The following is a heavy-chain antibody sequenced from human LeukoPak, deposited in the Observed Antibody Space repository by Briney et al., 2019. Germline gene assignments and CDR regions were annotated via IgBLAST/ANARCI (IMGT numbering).Heavy chain of an antibody. D-gene: IGHD1-26*01. Sequence: PGGSLRLSCAASGFNSNSYSMSWVRQAPGKGLEWVSAIVGDARTFYTDSVKGRFTISRDNPKNTLYLQMNSLRAEDTAIYYCAKDRTVGASYWYFDLWGRGTLVTVSS. J-gene: IGHJ2*01. CDR1: GFNSNSYS. CDR2: IVGDART. V-gene: IGHV3-23*01. CDR3: AKDRTVGASYWYFDL.